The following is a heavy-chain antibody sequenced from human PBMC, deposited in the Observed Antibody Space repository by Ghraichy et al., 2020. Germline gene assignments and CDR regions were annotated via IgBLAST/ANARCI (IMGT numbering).Heavy chain of an antibody. CDR2: INAGNGNT. CDR3: ARGGVRSYYYYYMDV. CDR1: GYSFTSYA. V-gene: IGHV1-3*01. D-gene: IGHD3-16*01. J-gene: IGHJ6*03. Sequence: ASVKLSCKASGYSFTSYAMHWVRQAPGQRLEWMGWINAGNGNTKYSQKFQGRVTITRDTSASTAYMELNSLRSEDTAMYYCARGGVRSYYYYYMDVWGKGTTVTVSS.